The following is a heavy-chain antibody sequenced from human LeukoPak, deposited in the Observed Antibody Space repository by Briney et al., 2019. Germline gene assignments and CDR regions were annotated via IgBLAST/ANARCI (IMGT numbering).Heavy chain of an antibody. J-gene: IGHJ4*02. V-gene: IGHV4-39*01. Sequence: SQTLSLTCTVSGGSISSSSDYWGWIRQPPGKGLDWIGSFLYSGNTYYNPSLRSRVTISVDTSKNQFSLEVTSVTAADTAVYYCATHPPYNPSGSWGQGTLVTVSS. CDR2: FLYSGNT. CDR3: ATHPPYNPSGS. D-gene: IGHD1-1*01. CDR1: GGSISSSSDY.